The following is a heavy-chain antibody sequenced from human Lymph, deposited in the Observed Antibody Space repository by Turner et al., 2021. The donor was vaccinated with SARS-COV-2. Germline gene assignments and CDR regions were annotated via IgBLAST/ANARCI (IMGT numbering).Heavy chain of an antibody. D-gene: IGHD2-21*01. J-gene: IGHJ4*02. CDR2: ISTTSSYI. Sequence: EVQLVESGGGLVKPGGSLRLSCAASGSTFSSYSMNWVRQAPGKGLEWVSSISTTSSYIYYADSVKGRFTISRDNAKNSLYLQMNSLRAEDTSVYYCARAAHMDYWGQGTLVTVSS. V-gene: IGHV3-21*01. CDR3: ARAAHMDY. CDR1: GSTFSSYS.